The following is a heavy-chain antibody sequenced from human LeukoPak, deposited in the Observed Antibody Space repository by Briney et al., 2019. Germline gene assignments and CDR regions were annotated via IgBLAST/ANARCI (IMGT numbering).Heavy chain of an antibody. D-gene: IGHD4-17*01. CDR3: ARSGDYVTNDAFDI. V-gene: IGHV4-4*07. Sequence: SETLSLTCTGSGGSISSYYWSWLRQPAGKGLEWIGRIYTSGSTNYNPSLKSRVTMSVDTSKNQFSLKLSSVTAADTAVYYCARSGDYVTNDAFDIWGQGTMVTVS. CDR1: GGSISSYY. CDR2: IYTSGST. J-gene: IGHJ3*02.